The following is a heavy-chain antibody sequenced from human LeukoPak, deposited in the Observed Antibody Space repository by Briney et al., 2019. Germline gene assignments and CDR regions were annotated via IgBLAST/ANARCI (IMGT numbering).Heavy chain of an antibody. J-gene: IGHJ3*02. Sequence: GGSLRLSCAASGFTVSSNYMSWVRQAPGKGLEWVGRIRNKIDGGTTDYAGPVQGRFAISRDDSKNTLYLQMNSLRIEDTAVYYCASFNSRDAFNIWGQGTMVIVSS. CDR3: ASFNSRDAFNI. V-gene: IGHV3-15*01. CDR2: IRNKIDGGTT. D-gene: IGHD4-11*01. CDR1: GFTVSSNY.